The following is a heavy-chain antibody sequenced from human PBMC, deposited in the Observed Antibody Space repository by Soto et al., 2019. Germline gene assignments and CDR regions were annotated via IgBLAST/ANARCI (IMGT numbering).Heavy chain of an antibody. CDR2: IKRNADGGTT. Sequence: EVQLVESGGGLVKPGGSLRLSCAASGFIFNEAWMHWVRQAPGKGLEWVGRIKRNADGGTTDYAAPVKGRFDISRDDSTNTLYLQINSLITEDTAVYYCTTDWGSGSSFLEYGLDVWGQGTTVTVSS. CDR3: TTDWGSGSSFLEYGLDV. V-gene: IGHV3-15*07. J-gene: IGHJ6*02. D-gene: IGHD3-10*01. CDR1: GFIFNEAW.